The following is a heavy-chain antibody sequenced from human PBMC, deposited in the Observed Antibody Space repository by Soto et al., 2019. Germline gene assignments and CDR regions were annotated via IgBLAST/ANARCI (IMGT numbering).Heavy chain of an antibody. J-gene: IGHJ4*02. Sequence: GGSLRLSCAASGFAFSDASMSWVRQAPGKGLEWVGRIKTKSSGGTTDYAAPVKGRFTISRDDSKNTVYLQMDSLKAEDTAVYSCTPLASGHYGYDFWGQGTLVTVSS. D-gene: IGHD3-3*01. CDR3: TPLASGHYGYDF. CDR1: GFAFSDAS. CDR2: IKTKSSGGTT. V-gene: IGHV3-15*01.